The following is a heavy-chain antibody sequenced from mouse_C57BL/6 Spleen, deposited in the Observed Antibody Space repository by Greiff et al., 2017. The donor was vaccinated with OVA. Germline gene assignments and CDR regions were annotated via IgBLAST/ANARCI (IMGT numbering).Heavy chain of an antibody. V-gene: IGHV1-82*01. Sequence: VQLQQSGPELVKPGASVKISCKASGYAFSSSWMNWVKQRPGKGLEWIGRIYPGDGDTNYNGKFKGKATLTADKSSSTAYMQLSSLTSEDSAVYFCARDSSGHLYYFDYWGQGTTLTVSS. D-gene: IGHD3-2*02. CDR1: GYAFSSSW. CDR2: IYPGDGDT. J-gene: IGHJ2*01. CDR3: ARDSSGHLYYFDY.